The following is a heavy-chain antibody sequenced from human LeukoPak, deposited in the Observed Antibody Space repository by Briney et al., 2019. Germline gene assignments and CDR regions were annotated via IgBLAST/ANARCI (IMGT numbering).Heavy chain of an antibody. D-gene: IGHD3-22*01. J-gene: IGHJ4*02. CDR3: ARDDRSGYYSHTFDY. V-gene: IGHV3-74*01. Sequence: GGSLRLSCAVSGFTFSSYWMHWVRQAPGKRLVWVSRINDDGSSTSYADSVKGRFTISRDNAKNTLFLQMNSMRAEDTAVYYCARDDRSGYYSHTFDYWGQGILVTVSS. CDR1: GFTFSSYW. CDR2: INDDGSST.